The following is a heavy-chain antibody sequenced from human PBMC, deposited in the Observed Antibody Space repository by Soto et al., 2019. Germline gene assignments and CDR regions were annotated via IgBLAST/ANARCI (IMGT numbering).Heavy chain of an antibody. CDR3: AKSPRGYYYDSSGYGPNFDY. Sequence: GGSLRLSCAASGFTFSSYAMSWVRQAPGKGLEWVSAISGSGGSTYYADSVKGRFTISRDNSKNTLYLQMNSLRAEDTAVYYCAKSPRGYYYDSSGYGPNFDYWGQGTLVTVSS. V-gene: IGHV3-23*01. CDR1: GFTFSSYA. J-gene: IGHJ4*02. CDR2: ISGSGGST. D-gene: IGHD3-22*01.